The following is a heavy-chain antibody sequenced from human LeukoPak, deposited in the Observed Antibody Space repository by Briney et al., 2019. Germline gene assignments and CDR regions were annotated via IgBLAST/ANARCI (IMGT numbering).Heavy chain of an antibody. CDR3: AKSAVCSSTSCYVE. CDR1: GFTFSSYV. J-gene: IGHJ4*02. V-gene: IGHV3-23*01. CDR2: ISGSGGST. Sequence: GGSLRLSCAASGFTFSSYVMSWVRQAPGKELEWVSAISGSGGSTYYADSVKGRFTISRDNSKNTLYLQMNSPRAEDTAVYYCAKSAVCSSTSCYVEWGQGTLVTVSS. D-gene: IGHD2-2*01.